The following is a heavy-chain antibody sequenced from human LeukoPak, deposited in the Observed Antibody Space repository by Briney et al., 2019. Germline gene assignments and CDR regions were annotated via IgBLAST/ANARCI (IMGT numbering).Heavy chain of an antibody. CDR2: ISSNGGST. CDR1: GFTFSSYA. Sequence: GGSLRLSCAASGFTFSSYAMHWVRQAPGKGLEYVSAISSNGGSTYYANSVKGRFTISRDNSKNTLYLQMGSLRAEDMAVYYCARALRYFDWYFDYWGQGTLVTVSS. J-gene: IGHJ4*02. V-gene: IGHV3-64*01. D-gene: IGHD3-9*01. CDR3: ARALRYFDWYFDY.